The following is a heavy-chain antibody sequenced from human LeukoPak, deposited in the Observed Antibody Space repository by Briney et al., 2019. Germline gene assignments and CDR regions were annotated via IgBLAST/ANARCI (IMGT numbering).Heavy chain of an antibody. Sequence: APVKVSCKASGGTFSSYAISWVRQAPGQGLEWMGGIIPIFGTANYAQKFQGRVTITADESTSTAYMELSSLRSEDTAVYYCARNVGPGYYDSSGYYFGMDVWGQGTTVTVSS. J-gene: IGHJ6*02. D-gene: IGHD3-22*01. CDR1: GGTFSSYA. CDR3: ARNVGPGYYDSSGYYFGMDV. CDR2: IIPIFGTA. V-gene: IGHV1-69*13.